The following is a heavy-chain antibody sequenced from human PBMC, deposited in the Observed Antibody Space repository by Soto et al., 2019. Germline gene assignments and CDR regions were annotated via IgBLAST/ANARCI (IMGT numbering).Heavy chain of an antibody. CDR1: GFTFSSYA. CDR3: AKDSLLWFGESANYFDY. V-gene: IGHV3-23*01. J-gene: IGHJ4*02. CDR2: ISGSGGST. D-gene: IGHD3-10*01. Sequence: PGGSLRLSCAASGFTFSSYAMSWVRQAPGKGLEWVSAISGSGGSTYYADSVKGRFTISRDNSKNTLYLQMNSLRAEDTAVYYCAKDSLLWFGESANYFDYWGQGTLVTVSS.